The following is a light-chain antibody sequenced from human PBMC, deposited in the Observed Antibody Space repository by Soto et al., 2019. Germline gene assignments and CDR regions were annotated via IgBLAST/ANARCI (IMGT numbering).Light chain of an antibody. CDR1: SSDVGGYNY. V-gene: IGLV2-14*01. J-gene: IGLJ2*01. CDR3: GSYTSSSTLVV. CDR2: DVS. Sequence: QSVLTQPPSASGSPGQSVTISCTGTSSDVGGYNYVSWYQRHPGKAPKLMIYDVSNRPSGVSNRFSGSKSGNTASLTISGLQAEDEADYYCGSYTSSSTLVVFGGGTQLTVL.